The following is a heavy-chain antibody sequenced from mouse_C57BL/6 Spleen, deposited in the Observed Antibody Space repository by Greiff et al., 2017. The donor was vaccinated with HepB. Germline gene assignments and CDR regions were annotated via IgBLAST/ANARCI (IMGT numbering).Heavy chain of an antibody. Sequence: QVHVKQPGAELVKPGASVKLSCKASGYTFTSYWMHWVKQRPGQGLEWIGMIHPNSGSTNYNEKFKSKATLTVDKSSSTAYMQLSSLTSEDSAVYYCAKERGIYYDYDGWFAYWGQGTLVTVSA. J-gene: IGHJ3*01. CDR1: GYTFTSYW. CDR3: AKERGIYYDYDGWFAY. CDR2: IHPNSGST. D-gene: IGHD2-4*01. V-gene: IGHV1-64*01.